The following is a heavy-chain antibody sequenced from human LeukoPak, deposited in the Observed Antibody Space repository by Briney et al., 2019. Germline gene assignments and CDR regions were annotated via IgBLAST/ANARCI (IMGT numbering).Heavy chain of an antibody. V-gene: IGHV4-39*01. CDR2: IYYSGST. J-gene: IGHJ4*02. D-gene: IGHD3-16*01. Sequence: SETLSLTCTVSGGSISSSSYYWVWIRQPRGKGLEWIGTIYYSGSTYYAPSLRSRVTMSVDTSKNQFSLKLSSVTAADTAVYYCARELRLVESLGGGYWGQGTLVTVSS. CDR1: GGSISSSSYY. CDR3: ARELRLVESLGGGY.